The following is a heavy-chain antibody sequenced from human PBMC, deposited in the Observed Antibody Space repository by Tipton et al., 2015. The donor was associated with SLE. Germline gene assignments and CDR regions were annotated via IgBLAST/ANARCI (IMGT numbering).Heavy chain of an antibody. D-gene: IGHD5-18*01. CDR2: IYYSGST. V-gene: IGHV4-59*12. J-gene: IGHJ3*02. Sequence: TLSLTCTVSGGSISSYYWSWIRQPPGKGLEWIGYIYYSGSTNYNPSLKSRVTISVDTSKNQFSLKLSSVTAADTAVYYCARDRRGTAMVFDAFDIWGQGTMVTVSS. CDR1: GGSISSYY. CDR3: ARDRRGTAMVFDAFDI.